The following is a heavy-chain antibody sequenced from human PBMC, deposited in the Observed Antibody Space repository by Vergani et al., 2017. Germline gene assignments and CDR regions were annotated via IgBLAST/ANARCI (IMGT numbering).Heavy chain of an antibody. Sequence: QVQLVQSGAEVKKPGASVKVSCKASGYTFTSSAMHWVRQAPGQRLEWMGWINTGNGNTKYSQKFQGRVTMTTDNSTSTAYMELRSLRSDDTAVYYCARGISPQTATPLDYWGQGTLVTVSS. V-gene: IGHV1-3*04. J-gene: IGHJ4*02. CDR1: GYTFTSSA. D-gene: IGHD2-15*01. CDR2: INTGNGNT. CDR3: ARGISPQTATPLDY.